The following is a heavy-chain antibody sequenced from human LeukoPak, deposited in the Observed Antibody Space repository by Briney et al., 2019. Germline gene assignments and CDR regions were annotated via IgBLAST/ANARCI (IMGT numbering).Heavy chain of an antibody. D-gene: IGHD3-10*01. CDR1: GGSISSSSYY. CDR3: ATSYYYGSGSYYDDAFDI. CDR2: IYYSGST. V-gene: IGHV4-39*07. J-gene: IGHJ3*02. Sequence: PSETLSLTCTVSGGSISSSSYYWGWIRQPPGKGLEWIGSIYYSGSTYYNPSLKSRVTISVDTSKNQFSLKLSSVTAADTAVYYCATSYYYGSGSYYDDAFDIWGQGTMVTVSS.